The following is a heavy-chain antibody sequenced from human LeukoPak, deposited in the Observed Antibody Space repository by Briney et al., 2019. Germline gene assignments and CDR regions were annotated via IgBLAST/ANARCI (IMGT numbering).Heavy chain of an antibody. V-gene: IGHV6-1*01. CDR2: TYYRSKWYN. CDR1: GDSVSSNSAA. Sequence: SQTLSLTCAISGDSVSSNSAAWNWIRQSPSRGLEWLGRTYYRSKWYNDYAVSVKSRITINPDTSKNRFSLQLNSVTPEDTAVYYCARELLGSSSFDYYYYMDVWGKGTTVTVSS. D-gene: IGHD6-6*01. J-gene: IGHJ6*03. CDR3: ARELLGSSSFDYYYYMDV.